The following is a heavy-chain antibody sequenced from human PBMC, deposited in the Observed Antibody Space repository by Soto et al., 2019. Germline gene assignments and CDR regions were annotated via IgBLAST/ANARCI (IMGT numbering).Heavy chain of an antibody. Sequence: EVQLLESGGGLVQPGGSLRLSCAVSGFTFSNYVMTWVRQAPGKGLEWVSLMSGNGGRILYADSVKGRFTISRDNSKNTLYLQMNSLRAEDTAVYYCARDALNTLIRGWIYRGPPSDAFDIWGQGTMVTVSS. CDR1: GFTFSNYV. CDR2: MSGNGGRI. J-gene: IGHJ3*02. V-gene: IGHV3-23*01. CDR3: ARDALNTLIRGWIYRGPPSDAFDI. D-gene: IGHD3-10*01.